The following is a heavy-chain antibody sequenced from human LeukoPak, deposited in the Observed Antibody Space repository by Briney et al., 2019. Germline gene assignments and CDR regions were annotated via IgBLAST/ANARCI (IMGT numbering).Heavy chain of an antibody. CDR2: ISYDGSNK. CDR1: GFTFSSYA. CDR3: AKEGLGTPEY. V-gene: IGHV3-30-3*01. J-gene: IGHJ4*02. D-gene: IGHD3-16*01. Sequence: PGRSLRLSCAASGFTFSSYAMHWVRQAPGKGLEWVAVISYDGSNKYYADSVKGRFTISRDNSKNTLYLQINSLRVGDTAVYYCAKEGLGTPEYWGQGTLVTVSS.